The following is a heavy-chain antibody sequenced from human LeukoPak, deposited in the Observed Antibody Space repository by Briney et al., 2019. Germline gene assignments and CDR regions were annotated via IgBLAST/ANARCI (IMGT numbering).Heavy chain of an antibody. J-gene: IGHJ4*02. Sequence: GGSLRLSCAASGFTFSSFAMSWVRQAPGKGLEWVSAISGSGANTYYAESVKGRFTISRDNSKNTLYLQMNSLRAEDTAVYYCAKGRWYNDYAFDYWGQGTLVTVSS. CDR2: ISGSGANT. V-gene: IGHV3-23*01. D-gene: IGHD4-17*01. CDR1: GFTFSSFA. CDR3: AKGRWYNDYAFDY.